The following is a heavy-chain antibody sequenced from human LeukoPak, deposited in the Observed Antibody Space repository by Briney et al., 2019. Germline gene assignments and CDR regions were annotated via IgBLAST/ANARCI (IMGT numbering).Heavy chain of an antibody. CDR2: INHSGST. Sequence: SETLSLTCAVYGGSFSGYYWSWIRQPPGKGLECIGEINHSGSTNYNPSLKSRVTISVDTSKNQFSLKLSSVTAADTAVYYCARGYCSSTSCYLYYFDYWGQGTLVTVSS. V-gene: IGHV4-34*01. D-gene: IGHD2-2*01. J-gene: IGHJ4*02. CDR1: GGSFSGYY. CDR3: ARGYCSSTSCYLYYFDY.